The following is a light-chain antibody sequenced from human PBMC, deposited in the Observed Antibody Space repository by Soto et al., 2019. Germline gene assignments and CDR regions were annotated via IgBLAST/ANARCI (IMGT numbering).Light chain of an antibody. Sequence: AIQMAQCPSSLSASVGYRVTITCRASQGIGNDVGWYQQKPGKAPKLLLYAATTLQSGVPSRFSGTRSGTDFTLTISSLQPEDFATYYCLQDHNYPLTFGGGTKVEIK. CDR3: LQDHNYPLT. V-gene: IGKV1-6*02. CDR1: QGIGND. CDR2: AAT. J-gene: IGKJ4*01.